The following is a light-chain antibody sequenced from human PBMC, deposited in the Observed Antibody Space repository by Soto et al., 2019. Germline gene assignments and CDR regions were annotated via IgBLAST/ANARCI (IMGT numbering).Light chain of an antibody. CDR2: DAS. Sequence: VLTQSPGTLSLSPVGIATLSFRASQNINNNYLAWYQHKPGQAPRLLMYDASLRATGVPDRFSGSGSGTDFTLTISRLEPEDFAVYYCQQYGSSPPLSFGGGTKVDIK. CDR1: QNINNNY. J-gene: IGKJ4*01. CDR3: QQYGSSPPLS. V-gene: IGKV3-20*01.